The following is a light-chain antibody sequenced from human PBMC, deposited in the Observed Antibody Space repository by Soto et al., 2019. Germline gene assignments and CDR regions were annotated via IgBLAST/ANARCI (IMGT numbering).Light chain of an antibody. CDR1: QSVSRSY. CDR3: PQYGGSPPIT. V-gene: IGKV3-20*01. J-gene: IGKJ5*01. Sequence: EIVLTQSPGTLSLSPGERATLSCRASQSVSRSYLAWYQQKPGQAPRLLIYGASSRATGIPDRFSGSGSGTDFSLTIRRLEPEDFAVYYCPQYGGSPPITFGQGTRLAIK. CDR2: GAS.